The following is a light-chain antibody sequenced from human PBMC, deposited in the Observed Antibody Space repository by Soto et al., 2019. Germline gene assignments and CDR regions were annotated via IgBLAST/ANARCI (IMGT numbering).Light chain of an antibody. V-gene: IGLV2-14*03. Sequence: QCALTQPASVSGSPGQSITISCTGTSSDVGAYNYVSWYQQHPGKAPKLMIYDVTNRPSGVSNRFSGSKSGYTASLTISGLQAEDEADYYCSSYTTGSTDVFGTGTKLTVL. CDR1: SSDVGAYNY. J-gene: IGLJ1*01. CDR2: DVT. CDR3: SSYTTGSTDV.